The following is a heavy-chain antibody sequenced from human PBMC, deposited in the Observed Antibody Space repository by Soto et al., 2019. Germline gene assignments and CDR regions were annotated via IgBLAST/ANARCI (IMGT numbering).Heavy chain of an antibody. CDR2: ISSDGRQK. D-gene: IGHD2-21*01. CDR3: GRRGHGEGWNWSDP. J-gene: IGHJ5*02. V-gene: IGHV3-30*04. CDR1: GFSFSTYA. Sequence: TGGSLRLSCVASGFSFSTYAMHWVRQAPGKGLEWVAVISSDGRQKYYADSVKGRSTISRDNSKNTVLLQMNSLRAEDTAVYYCGRRGHGEGWNWSDPWGLGTLVTVSS.